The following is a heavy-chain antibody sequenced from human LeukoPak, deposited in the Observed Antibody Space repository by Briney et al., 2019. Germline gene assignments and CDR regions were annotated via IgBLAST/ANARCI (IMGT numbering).Heavy chain of an antibody. V-gene: IGHV3-66*01. D-gene: IGHD3-22*01. CDR1: GFTASSNY. CDR3: ARGIEVGSGYMDV. CDR2: TYSGGST. J-gene: IGHJ6*03. Sequence: PGGSLRLSCAASGFTASSNYMSWVRQAPGKGLEWVSVTYSGGSTYYADSVKGRFTISRDNSKNTLYLQMNSLRAEDTAVYYCARGIEVGSGYMDVWGKGTTVTISS.